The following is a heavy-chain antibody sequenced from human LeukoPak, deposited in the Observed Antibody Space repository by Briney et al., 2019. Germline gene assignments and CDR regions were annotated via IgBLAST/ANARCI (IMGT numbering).Heavy chain of an antibody. D-gene: IGHD3-10*01. V-gene: IGHV1-24*01. J-gene: IGHJ6*03. Sequence: ASVKVSCKVSGYTLTELSMHWVRQAPGKGLEWMGGFDPEDGETIYAQKFQGRVTMTEDTSTDTAYMELSSLRSEDTAVYYCASQGRYYGSGSYFPNYYMDVWGKGTTVTVSS. CDR3: ASQGRYYGSGSYFPNYYMDV. CDR2: FDPEDGET. CDR1: GYTLTELS.